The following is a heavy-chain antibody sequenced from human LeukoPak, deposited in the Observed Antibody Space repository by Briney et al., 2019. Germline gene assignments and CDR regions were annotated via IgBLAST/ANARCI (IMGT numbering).Heavy chain of an antibody. Sequence: GGSLRLSCAASGFTFDDYAMHWVRQAPGKGLEWVAVIWFDGTTKFYGDSVTGRLTISRDNSKKTLYLQMNTLRVDDTAVYYCARDLQGREDAAVGDYWGQGTRVIVSS. D-gene: IGHD6-19*01. J-gene: IGHJ4*02. CDR2: IWFDGTTK. V-gene: IGHV3-33*08. CDR3: ARDLQGREDAAVGDY. CDR1: GFTFDDYA.